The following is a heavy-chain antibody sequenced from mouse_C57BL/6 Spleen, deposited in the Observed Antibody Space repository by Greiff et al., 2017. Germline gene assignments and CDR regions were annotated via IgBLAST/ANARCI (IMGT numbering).Heavy chain of an antibody. CDR3: ARGYSNHAMDY. V-gene: IGHV1-58*01. J-gene: IGHJ4*01. Sequence: EVQLQQSGAELVRPGSSVKMSCKTSGYTFTSYGINWVKQRPGQGLEWIGYICIGNGYTEYNEKFKGKATLTSDTSSSTAYMQLSSLTSEDSAIYFCARGYSNHAMDYWGQGTSVTVSS. CDR2: ICIGNGYT. D-gene: IGHD2-5*01. CDR1: GYTFTSYG.